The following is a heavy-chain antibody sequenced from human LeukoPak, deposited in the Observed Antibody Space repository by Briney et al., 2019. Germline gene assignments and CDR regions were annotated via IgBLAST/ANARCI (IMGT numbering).Heavy chain of an antibody. CDR2: ISYDGSNK. Sequence: GGSLRLSCAASGFTFSTYAMHWVRRAPGKELEWQAVISYDGSNKYYADSVKGLFTISRDNSKNTRYLQMNTLRAEDKAVYYCAKDVSWNWFDPWGQVTLVTVTS. J-gene: IGHJ5*02. CDR3: AKDVSWNWFDP. CDR1: GFTFSTYA. V-gene: IGHV3-30*18.